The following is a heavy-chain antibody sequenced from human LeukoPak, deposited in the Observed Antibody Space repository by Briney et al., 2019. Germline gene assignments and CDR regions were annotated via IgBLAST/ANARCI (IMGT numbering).Heavy chain of an antibody. CDR1: GFTVSSNY. CDR2: IYSGGST. CDR3: ARGSSSFGWNWFDP. D-gene: IGHD6-6*01. Sequence: GGSLRLSCAASGFTVSSNYMSWARQAPGKGLEWVSVIYSGGSTYYADSVKGRFTISRDNSKNTLYLQMNSLRAEDTAVYYCARGSSSFGWNWFDPWGQGTLVTVSS. V-gene: IGHV3-66*02. J-gene: IGHJ5*02.